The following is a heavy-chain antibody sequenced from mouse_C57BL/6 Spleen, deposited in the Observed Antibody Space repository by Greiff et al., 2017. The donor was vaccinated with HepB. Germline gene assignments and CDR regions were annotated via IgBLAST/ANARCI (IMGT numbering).Heavy chain of an antibody. CDR2: ISYDGSN. J-gene: IGHJ4*01. Sequence: DVQLQESGPGLVKPSQSLSLTCSVTGYSITSGYYWNWIRQFPGNKLEWMGYISYDGSNNYNPSLKNRISITRDTSKNQFFLKLNSVTTEDTATYYCARMGYYGDYYAMDYWGQGTSVTVSS. CDR3: ARMGYYGDYYAMDY. D-gene: IGHD1-1*01. V-gene: IGHV3-6*01. CDR1: GYSITSGYY.